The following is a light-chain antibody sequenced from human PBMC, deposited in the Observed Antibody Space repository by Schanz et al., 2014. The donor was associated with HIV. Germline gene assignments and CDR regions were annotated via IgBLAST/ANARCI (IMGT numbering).Light chain of an antibody. Sequence: EIVLTQSPGSLSLSPGGRATLSCGASQRLSSSYLAWYQQKRDQPPRLVIYATSTRAAGIPDRFSGTGSGTDFTLTISSLEPEDFATYYCQQLKSYPLSFGGGTKVEIK. J-gene: IGKJ4*01. CDR3: QQLKSYPLS. V-gene: IGKV3D-20*02. CDR1: QRLSSSY. CDR2: ATS.